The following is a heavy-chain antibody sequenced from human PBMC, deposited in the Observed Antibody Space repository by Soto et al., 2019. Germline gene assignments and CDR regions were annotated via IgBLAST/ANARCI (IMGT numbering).Heavy chain of an antibody. CDR1: GGTLNNYA. CDR2: ILPVSAPP. CDR3: APDYNYDVPNSL. Sequence: GASVKVSCKASGGTLNNYAINWVRQAPGQGLEWMGGILPVSAPPDYAQEFQGRVSITADHSTSTVYMELSRLKSDDTAVYFCAPDYNYDVPNSLWGQGTLVTVSS. J-gene: IGHJ4*02. D-gene: IGHD3-3*01. V-gene: IGHV1-69*13.